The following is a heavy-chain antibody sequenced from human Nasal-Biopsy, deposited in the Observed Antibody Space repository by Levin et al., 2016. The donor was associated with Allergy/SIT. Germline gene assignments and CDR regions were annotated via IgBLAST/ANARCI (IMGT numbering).Heavy chain of an antibody. Sequence: GESLKISCKASGYSFTSYWITWVRQMPGKGLEWLGRIDPTDSYANYNPSFQGHVSISVDRSITTAYLQWSSLEASDTAMYYCARLRLEETTRHFDYWGQGTLVTVSS. CDR3: ARLRLEETTRHFDY. V-gene: IGHV5-10-1*01. CDR1: GYSFTSYW. J-gene: IGHJ4*02. D-gene: IGHD1-26*01. CDR2: IDPTDSYA.